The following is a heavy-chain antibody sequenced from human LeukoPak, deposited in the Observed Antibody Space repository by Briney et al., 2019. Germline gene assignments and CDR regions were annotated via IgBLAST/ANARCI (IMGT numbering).Heavy chain of an antibody. V-gene: IGHV3-23*01. Sequence: GGSLRLSCATSGFTFSSYAMSWVRQAPGKGLEWVSAITVSGGGTYYADPVKGRFTISRDNSKNTLFLQMNSLRAEDTAVYYCARRIDWSHDYWGQGTLVTVSS. CDR3: ARRIDWSHDY. D-gene: IGHD3-9*01. J-gene: IGHJ4*02. CDR1: GFTFSSYA. CDR2: ITVSGGGT.